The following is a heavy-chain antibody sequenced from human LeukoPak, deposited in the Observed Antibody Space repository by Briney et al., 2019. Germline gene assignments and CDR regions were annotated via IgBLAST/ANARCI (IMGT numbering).Heavy chain of an antibody. D-gene: IGHD4/OR15-4a*01. J-gene: IGHJ5*02. CDR3: ARGGAVPGWFDP. V-gene: IGHV4-30-2*01. CDR2: IYHSGST. CDR1: GGSISSGGYS. Sequence: SETLSLTCAVSGGSISSGGYSWSWIRQPPGKGLEWIGYIYHSGSTYYNPSLKSRVTISVDRSKNQFSLTLSSLTAADTAVYCCARGGAVPGWFDPWGQGTLVTVSS.